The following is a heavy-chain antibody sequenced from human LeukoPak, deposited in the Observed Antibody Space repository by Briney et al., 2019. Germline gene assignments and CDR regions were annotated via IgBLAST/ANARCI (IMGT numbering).Heavy chain of an antibody. V-gene: IGHV4-59*08. J-gene: IGHJ4*02. Sequence: SETLSLTCTVSGGSISSYYWSWIRQPPGKGLEWIGYIYYSGSTNYNPSLKSRVTISVDTSKNQFSLKLSSVTAAGTAVYYCARSYDYFDYWGQGTLVTVSS. CDR3: ARSYDYFDY. CDR1: GGSISSYY. CDR2: IYYSGST. D-gene: IGHD1-26*01.